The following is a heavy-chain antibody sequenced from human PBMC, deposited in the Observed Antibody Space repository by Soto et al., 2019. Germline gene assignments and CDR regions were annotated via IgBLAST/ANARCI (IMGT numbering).Heavy chain of an antibody. V-gene: IGHV3-48*01. Sequence: EVQLVESGGGLVQPGGALRQSCAASGFTFSSYSMNWVRQAPGKGLEWVSYISSGSSTIYYADSVKGRFTISRDNAKNSLYLQMDSLRAEDTAVYYATRSAYIDVWGTGTTVTVSS. CDR3: TRSAYIDV. CDR1: GFTFSSYS. D-gene: IGHD2-2*01. J-gene: IGHJ6*03. CDR2: ISSGSSTI.